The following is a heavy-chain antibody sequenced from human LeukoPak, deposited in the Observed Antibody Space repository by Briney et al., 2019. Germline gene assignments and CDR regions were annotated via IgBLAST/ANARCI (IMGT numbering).Heavy chain of an antibody. CDR3: AKVRTGYDSSGYVDY. V-gene: IGHV3-23*01. D-gene: IGHD3-22*01. CDR2: ISGSGGSA. CDR1: GFTFSSYA. Sequence: PGGSLRLSCAASGFTFSSYAMSWVRQAPGKGLEWVSAISGSGGSAYYADSVKGRFTISRDNSKNTLYLQMNSLRAEDTAVYYCAKVRTGYDSSGYVDYWGQGTLVTVSS. J-gene: IGHJ4*02.